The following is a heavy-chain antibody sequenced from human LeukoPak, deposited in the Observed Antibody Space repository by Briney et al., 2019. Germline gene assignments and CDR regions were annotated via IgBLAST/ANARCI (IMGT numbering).Heavy chain of an antibody. J-gene: IGHJ6*03. V-gene: IGHV3-30*02. D-gene: IGHD5-12*01. CDR2: IRYDGSNK. CDR3: AKAGGYSGYDWGIYYYYYYMDV. CDR1: GFTFSSYG. Sequence: GGSLRLSCAASGFTFSSYGMHWVRQAPGKGLEWVAFIRYDGSNKYYADSVKGRFTISRDNSKNTLYLQMNSLRAEDTSVYYCAKAGGYSGYDWGIYYYYYYMDVWGKGTTVTVSS.